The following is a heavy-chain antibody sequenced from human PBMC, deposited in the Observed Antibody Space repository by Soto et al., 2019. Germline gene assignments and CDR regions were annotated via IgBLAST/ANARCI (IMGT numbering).Heavy chain of an antibody. J-gene: IGHJ4*02. D-gene: IGHD6-13*01. CDR2: IWYDGSNK. Sequence: QVQLVESGGGVVQPGRSLRLSCAASGFTFSSYGMHWVRQAPGKGLEWVAVIWYDGSNKYYADSVKGRFTISRDNSKNTLYLQMNSLRAEDTAVYYCARERGKAAAGTGFGYWGQGTLVTVSS. V-gene: IGHV3-33*01. CDR3: ARERGKAAAGTGFGY. CDR1: GFTFSSYG.